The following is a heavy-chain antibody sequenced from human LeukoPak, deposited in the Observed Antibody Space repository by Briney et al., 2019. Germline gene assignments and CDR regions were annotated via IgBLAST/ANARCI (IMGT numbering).Heavy chain of an antibody. J-gene: IGHJ3*02. CDR3: GSVLVGAFDI. V-gene: IGHV3-7*01. CDR2: IKQDGSEK. Sequence: GSRRLSCAASAFTSTSYWMSCVRQAPGKWLEWVATIKQDGSEKYYVNSVKGRFTIPRDNTKNSLDLQMNSLRAEDAAVYCCGSVLVGAFDIWGQGTMVTVSS. CDR1: AFTSTSYW. D-gene: IGHD2-15*01.